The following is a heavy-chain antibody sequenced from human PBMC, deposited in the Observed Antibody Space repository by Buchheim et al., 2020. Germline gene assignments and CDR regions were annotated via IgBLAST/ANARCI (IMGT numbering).Heavy chain of an antibody. J-gene: IGHJ4*02. V-gene: IGHV3-23*01. Sequence: EVQLLESGGGLGQPGGSLRLSCAASGFIFSSYAMTWVRQAPGKGLEWVSGISGSGDGTYYADSVKGRFTISRDNSKNMLYLQMNSLRAEDTAVYYCANGDYYGSGSYHWGQGTL. CDR2: ISGSGDGT. CDR3: ANGDYYGSGSYH. CDR1: GFIFSSYA. D-gene: IGHD3-10*01.